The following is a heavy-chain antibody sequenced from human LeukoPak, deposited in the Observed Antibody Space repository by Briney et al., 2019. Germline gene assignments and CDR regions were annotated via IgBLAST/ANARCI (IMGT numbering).Heavy chain of an antibody. CDR3: ARTTVVTHYFDY. CDR1: GGSISSYY. V-gene: IGHV4-59*01. D-gene: IGHD4-23*01. J-gene: IGHJ4*02. Sequence: PSETLSLTCTVSGGSISSYYWSWIRQPPGKGLEWIGYIYYSGSTNYNPSLKSRVTISVDTSKNQFSLKLSSVTAADTAVYYCARTTVVTHYFDYWGQGTLVTVSS. CDR2: IYYSGST.